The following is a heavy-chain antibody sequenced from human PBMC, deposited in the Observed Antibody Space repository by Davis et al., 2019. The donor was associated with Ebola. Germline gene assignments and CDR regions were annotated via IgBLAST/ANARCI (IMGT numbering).Heavy chain of an antibody. CDR1: GFTFGSYG. V-gene: IGHV3-21*01. Sequence: GESLKTPCAVPGFTFGSYGMHWVRQAPGKGLEWVSSISSSSSYIYYADSVKGRFTISRDNAKNSLYLQMNSLRAEDTAVYYCARASGSYYFDYWGQGTLVTVSS. J-gene: IGHJ4*02. D-gene: IGHD1-26*01. CDR2: ISSSSSYI. CDR3: ARASGSYYFDY.